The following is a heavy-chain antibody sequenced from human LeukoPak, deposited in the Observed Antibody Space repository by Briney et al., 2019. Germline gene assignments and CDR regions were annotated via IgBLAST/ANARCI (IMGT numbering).Heavy chain of an antibody. Sequence: GASVKVSCKASGGTFSSYAISWVRQAPGQGLEWMGGIIPTFGTANYAQKFQGRVTITADESTSTAYMELSSLRSEDTAVYYCAGLVQSAEYFQHWGQGTLVTVSS. CDR3: AGLVQSAEYFQH. V-gene: IGHV1-69*13. J-gene: IGHJ1*01. CDR1: GGTFSSYA. CDR2: IIPTFGTA. D-gene: IGHD3-22*01.